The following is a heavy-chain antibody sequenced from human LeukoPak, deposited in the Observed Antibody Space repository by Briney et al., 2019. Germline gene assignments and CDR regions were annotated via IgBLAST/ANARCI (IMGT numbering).Heavy chain of an antibody. CDR1: GFTFSSYE. J-gene: IGHJ4*02. D-gene: IGHD3-10*01. Sequence: PGGSLRLSCAASGFTFSSYEMNWVRQAPGKGLEWVSYISGSGSTIYYADSVKGRFTISRDNAKNSLYLQMNSLRAEDTAVYYCARDFGELLFVYWGQGTLVTVSS. CDR2: ISGSGSTI. CDR3: ARDFGELLFVY. V-gene: IGHV3-48*03.